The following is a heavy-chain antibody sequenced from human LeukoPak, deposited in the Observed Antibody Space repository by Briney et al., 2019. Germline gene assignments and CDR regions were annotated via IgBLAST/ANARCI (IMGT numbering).Heavy chain of an antibody. V-gene: IGHV3-30*02. D-gene: IGHD3-10*01. CDR2: IEREGSKK. CDR3: AKDGSRGVVDY. J-gene: IGHJ4*02. CDR1: GFSFNNYA. Sequence: GGSLRLSCVASGFSFNNYAMHWVRQAPGKRLERVIFIEREGSKKCSADSVKGRFTISKDNSKTTLYLQMSSLRPEDTAVYYCAKDGSRGVVDYWGQGTLVTVSP.